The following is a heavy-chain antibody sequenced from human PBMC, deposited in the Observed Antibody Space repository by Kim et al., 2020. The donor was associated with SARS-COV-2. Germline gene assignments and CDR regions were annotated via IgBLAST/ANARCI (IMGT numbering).Heavy chain of an antibody. J-gene: IGHJ3*01. Sequence: SVKVSCKASGGTFSSYAISWVRQAPGQGLEWMGRIIPILGIANYAQKFQGRVTITADKSTSTAYMELSSLRSDDTAVYYCARGGFVYYDSRGYLDDAFD. D-gene: IGHD3-22*01. V-gene: IGHV1-69*04. CDR3: ARGGFVYYDSRGYLDDAFD. CDR2: IIPILGIA. CDR1: GGTFSSYA.